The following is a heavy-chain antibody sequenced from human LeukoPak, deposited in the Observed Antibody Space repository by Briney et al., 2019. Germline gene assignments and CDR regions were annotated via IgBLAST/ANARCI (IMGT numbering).Heavy chain of an antibody. V-gene: IGHV3-53*01. Sequence: GSLRLSCAASGITVSSNYMNWVRQAPGQGLEWVSVIYSGGSTYYADFVKGRFTIYRDNSKNTVYLQMNSLRAEDTAVYYCARDLAHTQSFDIWGRGTMVTVSS. CDR1: GITVSSNY. D-gene: IGHD2-2*02. J-gene: IGHJ3*02. CDR2: IYSGGST. CDR3: ARDLAHTQSFDI.